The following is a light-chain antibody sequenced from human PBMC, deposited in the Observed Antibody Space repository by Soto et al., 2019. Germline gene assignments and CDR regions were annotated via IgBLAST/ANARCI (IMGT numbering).Light chain of an antibody. CDR2: DVS. CDR3: QRRSDWPWT. V-gene: IGKV3-11*01. J-gene: IGKJ1*01. Sequence: EIVLTQSPATLSLSPGERGTLSCRASESVTDYLAWYQQKPGQAPRLLVYDVSYRAAGIPTRFSGGGSGTDFTLTISNVEPEDFAVYYCQRRSDWPWTFGQGTKVDTK. CDR1: ESVTDY.